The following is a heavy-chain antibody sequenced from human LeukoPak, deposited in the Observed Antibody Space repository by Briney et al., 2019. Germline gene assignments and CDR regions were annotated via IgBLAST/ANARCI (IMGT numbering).Heavy chain of an antibody. V-gene: IGHV3-23*01. CDR3: AKDKIVVVVAATDAFDI. J-gene: IGHJ3*02. CDR2: ISGSGGST. D-gene: IGHD2-15*01. CDR1: GFTFSSYA. Sequence: GSLRLSCAASGFTFSSYAMSWVRQAPGKGLEWDSAISGSGGSTYYADSVKGRFTISRDNSKNTLYLQMNSLRAEDTAVYYCAKDKIVVVVAATDAFDIWGQGTMVTVSS.